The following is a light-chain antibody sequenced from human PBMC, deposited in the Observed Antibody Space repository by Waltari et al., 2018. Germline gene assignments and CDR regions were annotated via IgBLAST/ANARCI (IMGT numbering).Light chain of an antibody. CDR2: EGS. CDR1: RTDIGPYNL. Sequence: QSALTQPTSVSGSPGQSITISCTGTRTDIGPYNLVSWYQQHPGKAPKLMIYEGSKRPSGVSNRFSGSKSGNTASLTISGLQAEDEADYYCSSYAGTSTWVFGGGTKLTVL. V-gene: IGLV2-23*01. J-gene: IGLJ3*02. CDR3: SSYAGTSTWV.